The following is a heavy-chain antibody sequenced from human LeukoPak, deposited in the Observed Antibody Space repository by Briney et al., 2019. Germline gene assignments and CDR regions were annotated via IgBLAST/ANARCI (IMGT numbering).Heavy chain of an antibody. V-gene: IGHV3-48*01. CDR3: AHNLYRSGSDAFDI. CDR1: GFTFSSYS. CDR2: ISSSSSTI. Sequence: GGSLRLSCAASGFTFSSYSMNWVRQAPGKGLEWISYISSSSSTIYYADSVKGRFTISRDNAKNSLYLQMNSLRAEDTAVYYCAHNLYRSGSDAFDIWGQGTMVTVSS. J-gene: IGHJ3*02. D-gene: IGHD3-22*01.